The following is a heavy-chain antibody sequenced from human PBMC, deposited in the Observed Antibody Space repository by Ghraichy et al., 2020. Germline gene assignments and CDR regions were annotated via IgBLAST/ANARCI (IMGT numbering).Heavy chain of an antibody. V-gene: IGHV3-23*01. CDR1: GFTFSTYA. CDR3: AKGPASGSGTSGYFHH. CDR2: IGGTGENS. D-gene: IGHD3-10*01. J-gene: IGHJ1*01. Sequence: GGSLRLSCAASGFTFSTYAMSWVRQAPGKGLEWVSAIGGTGENSYYADSVRGRFTISRDNSKDTLYLQMNSLRVDDTAVYYCAKGPASGSGTSGYFHHWGQGTLVTVSS.